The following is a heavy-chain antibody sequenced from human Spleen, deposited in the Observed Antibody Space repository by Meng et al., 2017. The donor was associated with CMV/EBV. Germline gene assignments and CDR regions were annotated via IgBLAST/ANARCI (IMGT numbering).Heavy chain of an antibody. CDR3: ARSDSSGYFYFDY. CDR1: GFSFSNYG. J-gene: IGHJ4*02. Sequence: GGSLRLSCVASGFSFSNYGMSWVRQAPGKGLEWVSYISSSGSTIYYADSVKGRFTISRDNAKNSLYLQMNSLRAEDTAVYYCARSDSSGYFYFDYWGQGTLVTVSS. CDR2: ISSSGSTI. V-gene: IGHV3-48*04. D-gene: IGHD3-22*01.